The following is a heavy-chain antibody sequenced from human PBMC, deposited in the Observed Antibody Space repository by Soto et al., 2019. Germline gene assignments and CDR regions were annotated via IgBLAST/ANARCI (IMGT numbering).Heavy chain of an antibody. J-gene: IGHJ4*02. CDR3: AREDYGDYGDY. CDR1: GYTFTSYA. Sequence: QVQLVQSGAEVKKPGASVKVSCKASGYTFTSYAMHWVRQAPGQRLEWMGWINAGNGNTKYSQKFQGRVTITRDTSESTAYMELSSLRSEDTAGYYCAREDYGDYGDYWGQGTLVTVSS. V-gene: IGHV1-3*01. D-gene: IGHD4-17*01. CDR2: INAGNGNT.